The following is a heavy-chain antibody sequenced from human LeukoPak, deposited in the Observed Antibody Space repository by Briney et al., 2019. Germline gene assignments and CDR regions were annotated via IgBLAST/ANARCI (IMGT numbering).Heavy chain of an antibody. D-gene: IGHD2-15*01. CDR3: RVMVAATPHYFDY. Sequence: ASVKVSCKASGYTFTRYYMHWVRQAPGQGVEWMGWINHKSGGTNYAQKFQGRVTMTRDTSISTAYMELSRLRSDDTAVYYCRVMVAATPHYFDYWGQGTLVTVSS. V-gene: IGHV1-2*02. CDR2: INHKSGGT. J-gene: IGHJ4*02. CDR1: GYTFTRYY.